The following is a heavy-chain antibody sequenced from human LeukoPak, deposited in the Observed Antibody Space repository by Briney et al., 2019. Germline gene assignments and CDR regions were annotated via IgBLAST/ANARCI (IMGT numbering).Heavy chain of an antibody. CDR1: GFTISSYA. D-gene: IGHD1-14*01. CDR3: ARAGIG. V-gene: IGHV3-30*04. J-gene: IGHJ4*02. Sequence: GGSLRLSCAASGFTISSYAMHWVRQAPGKGLEWVAVISYDGSNKYYADSVKGRFTISRDNSKNTLYLQMNSLRAEDTAVYYCARAGIGWGQGTLVTVSS. CDR2: ISYDGSNK.